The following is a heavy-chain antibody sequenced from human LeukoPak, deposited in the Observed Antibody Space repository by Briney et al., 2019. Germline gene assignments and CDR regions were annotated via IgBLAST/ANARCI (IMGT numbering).Heavy chain of an antibody. Sequence: VSVKVSCKASGYTFTSYDINWVRQATGQGLEWMGWMNPNSGNTGYAQKFQGRVTITRNTSISTAYMELSSLRSEDTAVYYCARGGVMVRGVINYYYYMDVWGKGTTVTVSS. J-gene: IGHJ6*03. D-gene: IGHD3-10*01. CDR2: MNPNSGNT. CDR3: ARGGVMVRGVINYYYYMDV. CDR1: GYTFTSYD. V-gene: IGHV1-8*03.